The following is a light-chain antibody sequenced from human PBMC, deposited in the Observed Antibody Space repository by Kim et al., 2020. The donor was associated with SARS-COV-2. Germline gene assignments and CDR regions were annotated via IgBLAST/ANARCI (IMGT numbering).Light chain of an antibody. CDR2: TNP. V-gene: IGLV1-40*01. J-gene: IGLJ2*01. CDR1: SSSNGAGSD. Sequence: QKVNISCTGGSSSNGAGSDVHWSQHLPGTAPTLLISTNPHRPSRVPDRYSGSTSGTSASLAITGLQAEDEADYYCQSYDNSLNIKVFGGGTQLTVL. CDR3: QSYDNSLNIKV.